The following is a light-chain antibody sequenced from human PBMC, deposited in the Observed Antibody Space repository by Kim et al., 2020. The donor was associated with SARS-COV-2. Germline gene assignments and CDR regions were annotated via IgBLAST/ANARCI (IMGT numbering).Light chain of an antibody. V-gene: IGKV3-15*01. CDR1: QSVSSN. CDR2: GAS. J-gene: IGKJ4*01. CDR3: QKDHNWPTLT. Sequence: EIVMTQSPATLSVSPGERATLSCRASQSVSSNLAWYQQKPGQAPRLLIYGASTRATGIPARFSGSGSGTEFTLTISSLQSEDFAVYYGQKDHNWPTLTFGGGNKVDIK.